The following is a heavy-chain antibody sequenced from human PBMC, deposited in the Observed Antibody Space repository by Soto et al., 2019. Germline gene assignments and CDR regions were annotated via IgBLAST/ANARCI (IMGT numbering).Heavy chain of an antibody. D-gene: IGHD3-22*01. CDR3: AKGEYYYSRSGYYIFDS. Sequence: PWGSLRLSCEVSGFTFSAYVMHWVRQAPGKGLEWVAAISHDGTNKNYGDSVKGRFTISRDNSKKTLYLQMNSLRPEDTALYYCAKGEYYYSRSGYYIFDSWGQGTLVTVSS. CDR2: ISHDGTNK. CDR1: GFTFSAYV. V-gene: IGHV3-30*18. J-gene: IGHJ4*02.